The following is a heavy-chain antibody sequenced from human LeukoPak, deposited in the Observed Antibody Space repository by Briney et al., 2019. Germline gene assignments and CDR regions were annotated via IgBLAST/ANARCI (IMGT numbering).Heavy chain of an antibody. CDR1: GFTFSSYA. CDR2: IRGSGGGS. J-gene: IGHJ5*02. V-gene: IGHV3-23*01. D-gene: IGHD6-19*01. CDR3: AKDDGSGWYQIDH. Sequence: GGSLRLPCAVSGFTFSSYAMNWVRQAPGKGLEWVSVIRGSGGGSYYGDSVKGRFTISRDNSKNTLYLQMNSLRAEDTAVYYCAKDDGSGWYQIDHWGQGTLVTISS.